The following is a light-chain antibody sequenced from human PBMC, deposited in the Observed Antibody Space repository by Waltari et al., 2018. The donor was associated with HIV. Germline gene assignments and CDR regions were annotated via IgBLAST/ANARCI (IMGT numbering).Light chain of an antibody. Sequence: DIQMTQSPSSLSASVGDRVTITCQASQDISKFLNWYQQKPGKAPKLLIYDASSLETGVPSRFSGSGSGTDFTFTISSLQPEDIATYYCQQYANLPLFGGGTKVEIK. CDR3: QQYANLPL. CDR2: DAS. CDR1: QDISKF. J-gene: IGKJ4*01. V-gene: IGKV1-33*01.